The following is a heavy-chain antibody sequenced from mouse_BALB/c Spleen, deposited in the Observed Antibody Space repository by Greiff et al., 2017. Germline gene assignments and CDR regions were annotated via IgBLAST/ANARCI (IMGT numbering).Heavy chain of an antibody. D-gene: IGHD2-10*01. J-gene: IGHJ3*01. Sequence: VLLLESGPGLVQPSPSLSITCTVSGFTLTSYGVHWVRQSPGKGLEWLGVIWRGGSTDYNAAFISSLSTSKDNSEGQVFFKMYSLQANDTSIYYGARAYYGNYDFAYWGQGTLVTVSA. CDR2: IWRGGST. V-gene: IGHV2-2*02. CDR1: GFTLTSYG. CDR3: ARAYYGNYDFAY.